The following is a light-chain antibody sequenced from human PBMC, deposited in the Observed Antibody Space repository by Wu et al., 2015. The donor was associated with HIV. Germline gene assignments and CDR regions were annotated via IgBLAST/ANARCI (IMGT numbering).Light chain of an antibody. Sequence: QSPSSLSASTGDRVTITCRASQGISSYLAWYQQKPGIAPKLLLYAAARLESGVPSRFRGSGSGTDYTLTISSLQPEDFATYYCQQYHGTPLTFGGGTKVESK. J-gene: IGKJ4*01. CDR3: QQYHGTPLT. CDR1: QGISSY. CDR2: AAA. V-gene: IGKV1-NL1*01.